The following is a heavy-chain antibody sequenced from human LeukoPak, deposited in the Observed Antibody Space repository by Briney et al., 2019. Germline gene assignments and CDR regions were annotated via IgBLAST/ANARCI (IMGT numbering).Heavy chain of an antibody. V-gene: IGHV3-30*18. D-gene: IGHD6-19*01. CDR3: AKGPGIAVAGRLLYYYGMDV. Sequence: GRSLRLSCAASGSTFSSYGMHWVRQAPGKGLEWVAVISYDGSNKYYADSVKGRFTISRDNSKNTLYLQMNSLRAEDTAVYYCAKGPGIAVAGRLLYYYGMDVWGQGTTVTVSS. CDR1: GSTFSSYG. J-gene: IGHJ6*02. CDR2: ISYDGSNK.